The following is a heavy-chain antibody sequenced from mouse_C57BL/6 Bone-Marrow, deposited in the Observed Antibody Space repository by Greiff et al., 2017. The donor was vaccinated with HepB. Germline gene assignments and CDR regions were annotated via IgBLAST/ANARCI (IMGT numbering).Heavy chain of an antibody. Sequence: VQLQQSGPELVKPGASVKISCKASGYAFSSSWMNWVKQRPGKGLEWIGRIYPGDGDTNYNGKFKGKATLTADKSSSTAYMQLSSLTSEDSAVYFCARILYLYAMDYWGQGTSVTVSS. CDR3: ARILYLYAMDY. CDR1: GYAFSSSW. CDR2: IYPGDGDT. V-gene: IGHV1-82*01. J-gene: IGHJ4*01. D-gene: IGHD1-1*01.